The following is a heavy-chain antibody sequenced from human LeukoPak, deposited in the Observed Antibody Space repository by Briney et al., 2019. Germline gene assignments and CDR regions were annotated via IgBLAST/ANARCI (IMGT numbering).Heavy chain of an antibody. D-gene: IGHD3-22*01. CDR2: ISDDGSNK. J-gene: IGHJ4*02. Sequence: AVGALRLSCAAPGVTFSSYAMHWGRQAPGKGLEWVAVISDDGSNKYYADSVKGRFTISRDNSKNTLYLQMNSLRAEDTAVYYCARGAQNGHYYDSSGYWGKGTLVTVSS. CDR3: ARGAQNGHYYDSSGY. CDR1: GVTFSSYA. V-gene: IGHV3-30-3*01.